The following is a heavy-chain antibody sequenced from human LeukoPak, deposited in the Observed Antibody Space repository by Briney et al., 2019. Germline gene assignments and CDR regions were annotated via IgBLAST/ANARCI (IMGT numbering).Heavy chain of an antibody. D-gene: IGHD2-15*01. CDR2: ISINGGST. V-gene: IGHV3-64D*06. CDR3: VKGLGYCSGGSCYTATDY. Sequence: GGSLRLSCSASGFTFSSYAMHWVRQAPGKGLEYVSAISINGGSTYYADSVKGRFTISRDNSKNTLYLQMSSLRAEDTAVYYCVKGLGYCSGGSCYTATDYWGQGTLVTVSS. CDR1: GFTFSSYA. J-gene: IGHJ4*02.